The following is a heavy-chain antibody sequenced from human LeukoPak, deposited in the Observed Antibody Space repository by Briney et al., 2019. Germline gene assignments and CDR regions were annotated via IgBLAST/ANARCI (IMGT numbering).Heavy chain of an antibody. CDR2: ISGGGDIA. CDR3: AKEYLPETFVVVTAIPGY. Sequence: PGGSLRLSCAASGFTFRSYAMSWVRQAPGKGLEWVSISGGGDIADYADSVKGRFTLSRDNSKNTLYLQMNSLRAEDTAVYYCAKEYLPETFVVVTAIPGYWGQGTLVTVSS. CDR1: GFTFRSYA. V-gene: IGHV3-23*01. D-gene: IGHD2-21*02. J-gene: IGHJ4*02.